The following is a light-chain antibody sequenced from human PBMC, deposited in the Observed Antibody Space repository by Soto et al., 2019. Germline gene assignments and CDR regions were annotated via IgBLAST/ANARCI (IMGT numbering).Light chain of an antibody. Sequence: DIQMTQSQSSLSASVGDRVTITCRAIERIARHSNWYQQKPWKAPNLLIYAASSLQNVVPSRFRGGGSGTDFTLTITNLQPEDFTTYYCQQTYSTLSITFRQGTRLEIK. CDR1: ERIARH. CDR3: QQTYSTLSIT. CDR2: AAS. J-gene: IGKJ5*01. V-gene: IGKV1-39*01.